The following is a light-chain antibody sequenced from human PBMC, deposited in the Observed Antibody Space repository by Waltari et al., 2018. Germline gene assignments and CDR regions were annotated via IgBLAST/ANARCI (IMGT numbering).Light chain of an antibody. CDR2: RDK. CDR3: QVWDSSTAV. V-gene: IGLV3-9*01. CDR1: NIGGKN. J-gene: IGLJ7*01. Sequence: SYDLTQPLSVSVALGQTARITCGGNNIGGKNVHWSQQKPGQAPLLVIYRDKNRPSRIPERFSGSNSENTATLTITGAQGADEADYYCQVWDSSTAVFGGGTQLTVL.